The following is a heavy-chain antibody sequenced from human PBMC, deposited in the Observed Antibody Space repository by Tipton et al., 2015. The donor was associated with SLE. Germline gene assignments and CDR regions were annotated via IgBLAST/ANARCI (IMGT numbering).Heavy chain of an antibody. Sequence: QVQLVQSGAEVKKPGASVKVSCMASGYIFTSYFMHWVRQAPGQGLEWMGIVNPSGDSTSYALKFQGRVTMTRDTSTSTVYMELSSLRSEDMAVYYCARGSGYSNFDIWGQGTMVTVSS. CDR2: VNPSGDST. CDR1: GYIFTSYF. CDR3: ARGSGYSNFDI. J-gene: IGHJ3*02. D-gene: IGHD5-18*01. V-gene: IGHV1-46*01.